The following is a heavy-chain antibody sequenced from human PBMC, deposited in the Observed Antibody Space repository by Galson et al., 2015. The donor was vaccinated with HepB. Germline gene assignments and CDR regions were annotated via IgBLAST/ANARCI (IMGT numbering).Heavy chain of an antibody. V-gene: IGHV3-23*01. CDR2: ISGSGGST. D-gene: IGHD3-22*01. Sequence: SLRLSCAASGFTFSSYAMSWVRQAPGKGLEWVSAISGSGGSTYYADSVKGRFTISRDNSKNTLYLQMNSLGAEDTAVYYCAKDRRVYYDSSGYYYFDYWGQGTLVTVSS. CDR1: GFTFSSYA. CDR3: AKDRRVYYDSSGYYYFDY. J-gene: IGHJ4*02.